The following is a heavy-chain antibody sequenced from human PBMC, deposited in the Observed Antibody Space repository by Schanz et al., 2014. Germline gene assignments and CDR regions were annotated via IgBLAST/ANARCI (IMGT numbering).Heavy chain of an antibody. CDR3: VSQTGSPNY. J-gene: IGHJ4*02. Sequence: EVKLLESGGTLVRPGGSLRLSCAASGFTFSTYAMAWVRQAPGKGLEWVANIKHDGSVKDYVDSVEGRFTISRDNAKRSLFLQMNSLRVEDTAVYFCVSQTGSPNYWGQGTLVTVSS. D-gene: IGHD6-13*01. CDR2: IKHDGSVK. V-gene: IGHV3-7*01. CDR1: GFTFSTYA.